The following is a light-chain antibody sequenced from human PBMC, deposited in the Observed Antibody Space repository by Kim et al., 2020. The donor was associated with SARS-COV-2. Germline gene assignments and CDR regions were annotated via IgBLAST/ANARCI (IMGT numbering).Light chain of an antibody. V-gene: IGKV3-11*01. CDR3: QQRSNWPLT. J-gene: IGKJ4*01. CDR2: DAF. CDR1: QSVSSY. Sequence: EIVLTQSPATLSVSPGERATLSCRASQSVSSYLAWYQKKPGQAPRLLIYDAFNRATGIPARFSGSGSGTDFTLTISSLEPEDFAVYYCQQRSNWPLTFGGGTRWIS.